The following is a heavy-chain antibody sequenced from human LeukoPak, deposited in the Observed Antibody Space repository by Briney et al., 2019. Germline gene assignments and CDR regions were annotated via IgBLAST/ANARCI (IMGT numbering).Heavy chain of an antibody. V-gene: IGHV3-21*01. J-gene: IGHJ3*02. CDR3: ARAKRNGFDI. CDR1: GYTFNRYN. Sequence: GGSLRLSCAASGYTFNRYNMNWVRGAPGKGLEWVSSISTSSSYIYYADSVRGRFTISRDNAKNSLYLQMNSLRAEDTAVYSCARAKRNGFDIWGQGTMVTVSS. CDR2: ISTSSSYI.